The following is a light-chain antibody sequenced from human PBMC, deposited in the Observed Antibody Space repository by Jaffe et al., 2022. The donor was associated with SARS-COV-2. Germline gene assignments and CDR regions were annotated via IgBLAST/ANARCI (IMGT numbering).Light chain of an antibody. V-gene: IGKV3-20*01. J-gene: IGKJ1*01. CDR3: QQYGSSVT. CDR1: QTVSSSF. Sequence: EIVLTQSPGTLSVSPGDRVTLSCRASQTVSSSFVAWYQQKPGQALRLLIYGAFSRATGIPDRFSGSGNGSGTDFTLTITRLEPEDFAVYYCQQYGSSVTFGQGTKVEIK. CDR2: GAF.